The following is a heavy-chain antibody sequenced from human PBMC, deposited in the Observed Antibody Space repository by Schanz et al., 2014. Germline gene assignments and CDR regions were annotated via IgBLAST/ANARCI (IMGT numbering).Heavy chain of an antibody. D-gene: IGHD4-17*01. CDR3: ARDPYGKNSGDFDY. V-gene: IGHV1-2*06. CDR1: GYTFTAYY. J-gene: IGHJ4*02. CDR2: INPNSGDT. Sequence: QVRLVQSGAEVKRPGASVRVSCRAFGYTFTAYYIHWVRQAPGQGLEWMGRINPNSGDTHYAQRFQGRLTMTRDTSISTAYMELSGLTSDDTAVYFCARDPYGKNSGDFDYWGQGTLVTVSS.